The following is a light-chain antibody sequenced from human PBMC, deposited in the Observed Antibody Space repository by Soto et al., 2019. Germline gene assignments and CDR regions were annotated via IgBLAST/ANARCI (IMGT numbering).Light chain of an antibody. Sequence: SSLSASVGDRVTITCRASQSISSYLNWYQQKPGKVPKLLIYAASSLQGGVPSRFSGSGSGTDSTLTISSLQPEDFATYYCQQSFSAPWTFGQGTKVDIK. CDR2: AAS. V-gene: IGKV1-39*01. CDR3: QQSFSAPWT. CDR1: QSISSY. J-gene: IGKJ1*01.